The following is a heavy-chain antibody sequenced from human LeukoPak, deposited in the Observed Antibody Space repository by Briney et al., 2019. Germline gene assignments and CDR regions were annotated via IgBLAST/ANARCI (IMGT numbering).Heavy chain of an antibody. Sequence: PGGPLRLSCAASGFTVSSNYMSWVRQAPGKGLEWVSVIYSGGSTYYADSVKGRFTISRDNSKNTLYLQMNSLRAEDTAVYYCARVDYDSSGYYLDYWGQGTLVTVSS. J-gene: IGHJ4*02. CDR2: IYSGGST. CDR1: GFTVSSNY. CDR3: ARVDYDSSGYYLDY. V-gene: IGHV3-53*01. D-gene: IGHD3-22*01.